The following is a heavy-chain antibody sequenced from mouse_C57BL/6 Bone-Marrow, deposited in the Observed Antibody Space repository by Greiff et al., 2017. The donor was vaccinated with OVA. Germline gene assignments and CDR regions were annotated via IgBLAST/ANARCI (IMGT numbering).Heavy chain of an antibody. CDR2: IDPETGGT. V-gene: IGHV1-15*01. Sequence: VQLQQSGAELVRPGASVTLSCKASGYTFTDYEMHWVKQTPVHGLEWIGAIDPETGGTAYNQKFKGKAILTADKSSSTAYMELRSLTCEDSAVYYCTRGYRNYYAMDYWGEGTSVTVSS. J-gene: IGHJ4*01. CDR1: GYTFTDYE. CDR3: TRGYRNYYAMDY. D-gene: IGHD2-1*01.